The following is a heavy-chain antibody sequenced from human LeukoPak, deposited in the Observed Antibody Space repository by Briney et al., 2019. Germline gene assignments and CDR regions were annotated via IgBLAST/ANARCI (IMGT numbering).Heavy chain of an antibody. V-gene: IGHV3-30*19. D-gene: IGHD1-26*01. Sequence: GGSLRLSCAASGFIFCSYGIHWVRQAPGKGLEWVAFISYDGSNKYHADSVKGRFTISRDNSKNTVYLQMNSLRAEDTAVYYCATSGRIKRDAFDIWGQGTMVTVSS. J-gene: IGHJ3*02. CDR3: ATSGRIKRDAFDI. CDR2: ISYDGSNK. CDR1: GFIFCSYG.